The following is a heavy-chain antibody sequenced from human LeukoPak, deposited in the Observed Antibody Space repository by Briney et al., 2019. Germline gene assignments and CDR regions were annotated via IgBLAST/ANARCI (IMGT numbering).Heavy chain of an antibody. J-gene: IGHJ5*02. CDR3: ARSYSGYDPYDWFDP. CDR2: IYYSGST. D-gene: IGHD5-12*01. V-gene: IGHV4-59*01. CDR1: GGSISSYY. Sequence: SETLSLTCTVSGGSISSYYWSWIRQPPGKGLEWTGYIYYSGSTNYNPSLKSRVTISVDTSKNQFSLKLSSVTAADTAVYYCARSYSGYDPYDWFDPWGQGTLVTVSS.